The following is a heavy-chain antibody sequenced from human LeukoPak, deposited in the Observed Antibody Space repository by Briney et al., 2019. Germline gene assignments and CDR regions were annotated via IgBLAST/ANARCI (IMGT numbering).Heavy chain of an antibody. D-gene: IGHD3-22*01. V-gene: IGHV3-74*01. Sequence: GGSLRLSCAASGFTFSSYWMHWVRQTPGKGLVWVSRINSDGSTSYADSVKGRFTISRDNSKNTLYLQMNSLRAEDTAVYYCAKDPSRYYDSSGYFDYWGQGTLVTVSS. CDR2: INSDGST. CDR3: AKDPSRYYDSSGYFDY. CDR1: GFTFSSYW. J-gene: IGHJ4*02.